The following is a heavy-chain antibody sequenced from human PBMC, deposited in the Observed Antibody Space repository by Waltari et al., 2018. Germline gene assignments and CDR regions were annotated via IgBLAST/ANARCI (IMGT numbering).Heavy chain of an antibody. Sequence: EVQLLESGGGLVQPGGSLRLSCAASGFTFSSYAMSWVRQAPGKGLEWVSAISGSGGSKYDADAVKGRFTISRDNSKNTLYLQMNSLRAEDTAVYYCAKSGSSSDDFDYWGQGTLVTVSS. CDR2: ISGSGGSK. D-gene: IGHD6-6*01. J-gene: IGHJ4*02. CDR1: GFTFSSYA. CDR3: AKSGSSSDDFDY. V-gene: IGHV3-23*01.